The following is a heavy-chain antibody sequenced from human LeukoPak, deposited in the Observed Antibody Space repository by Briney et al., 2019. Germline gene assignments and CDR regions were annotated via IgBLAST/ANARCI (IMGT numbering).Heavy chain of an antibody. CDR3: ARAGEEVVVLTAFDY. D-gene: IGHD3-22*01. V-gene: IGHV1-69*13. CDR2: IIPIFGTA. J-gene: IGHJ4*02. Sequence: ASVKVSCKASGGTFSSYAISWVRQAPGQGLEWMGGIIPIFGTANYAQKFQGRVTITADESTSTAYMELSSLRSEDTAVYYCARAGEEVVVLTAFDYWGQGTLVTVSS. CDR1: GGTFSSYA.